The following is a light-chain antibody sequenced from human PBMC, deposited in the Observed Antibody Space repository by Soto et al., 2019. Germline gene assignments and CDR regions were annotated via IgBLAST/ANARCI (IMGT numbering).Light chain of an antibody. CDR1: QSVRRN. CDR3: QQYNDWPPYT. V-gene: IGKV3-15*01. Sequence: EIVMTQSPATLSVSPGESATLSCRASQSVRRNLAWYQQKPGQAPRLLIYDASTRATGIPARFSGSASGTEFTLTISSLQSEDFAVYYCQQYNDWPPYTFGQGTKLEIK. J-gene: IGKJ2*01. CDR2: DAS.